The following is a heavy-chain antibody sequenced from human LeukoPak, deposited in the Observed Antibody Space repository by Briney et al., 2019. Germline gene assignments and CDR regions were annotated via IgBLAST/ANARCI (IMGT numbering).Heavy chain of an antibody. Sequence: PSETLSLTCTVSGGSFSTYYWSWIRQPAGKGLEWIGRIYTSGSTNYNPSLKSRLTMSVDTSKNQFSLKLSSVTAADTAVYYCARDKRVAVAGTYIYYYYMDVWGNGTTVTISS. J-gene: IGHJ6*03. V-gene: IGHV4-4*07. CDR3: ARDKRVAVAGTYIYYYYMDV. D-gene: IGHD6-19*01. CDR1: GGSFSTYY. CDR2: IYTSGST.